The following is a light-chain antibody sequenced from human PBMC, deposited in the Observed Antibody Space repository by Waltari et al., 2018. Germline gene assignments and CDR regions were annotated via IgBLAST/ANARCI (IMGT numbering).Light chain of an antibody. CDR2: KIN. J-gene: IGLJ3*02. CDR3: VLYLGSGIWV. Sequence: QTVVTQEPSLSVSPGGTVTLTCALSSGSVSTTSSSSWYQQTPGQAPRTLVYKINIRSSGVPDRFSGSMLGNKAALTITGAQAEDESDYYCVLYLGSGIWVFGGGTKLTVL. CDR1: SGSVSTTSS. V-gene: IGLV8-61*01.